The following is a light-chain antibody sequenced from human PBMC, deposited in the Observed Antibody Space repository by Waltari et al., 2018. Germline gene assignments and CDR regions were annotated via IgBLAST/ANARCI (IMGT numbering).Light chain of an antibody. CDR3: QQSYRTPPLT. Sequence: DIQMTQPPSSLSASVVYRVTITCRASQSISGYLNWYQQKPVKAPKVLIYATSSLQSGAPSRFSGSGSGTDFTLTITSLQPEDYATYYCQQSYRTPPLTFGGGTKVEIK. J-gene: IGKJ4*01. CDR2: ATS. V-gene: IGKV1-39*01. CDR1: QSISGY.